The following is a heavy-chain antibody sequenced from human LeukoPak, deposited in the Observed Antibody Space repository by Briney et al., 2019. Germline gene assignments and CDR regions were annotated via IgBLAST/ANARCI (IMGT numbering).Heavy chain of an antibody. Sequence: ASVTVSFKASGYTFTDYYMHWVRQAPGQGLEWMGWINPNSGGTNYAQKFQGRVTMTRDTSISTAYRELSRLRSDDTAVYYCARDRVAYYYYYYMDVWGKGTTVTISS. D-gene: IGHD2-15*01. J-gene: IGHJ6*03. CDR1: GYTFTDYY. CDR3: ARDRVAYYYYYYMDV. CDR2: INPNSGGT. V-gene: IGHV1-2*02.